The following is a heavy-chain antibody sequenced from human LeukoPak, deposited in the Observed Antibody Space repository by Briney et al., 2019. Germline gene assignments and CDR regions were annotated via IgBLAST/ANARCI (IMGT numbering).Heavy chain of an antibody. D-gene: IGHD2-15*01. Sequence: QPGGSLRLSCAASGFIFSSYAMHWVRQAPGKGLEWVAVVSSDGNNKYYADSVKGRFSISRDNSKKTLYLQMNSLRTEDTAVYYCARGHGDSDWGQGTLVTVSS. CDR1: GFIFSSYA. J-gene: IGHJ4*02. CDR3: ARGHGDSD. CDR2: VSSDGNNK. V-gene: IGHV3-30-3*01.